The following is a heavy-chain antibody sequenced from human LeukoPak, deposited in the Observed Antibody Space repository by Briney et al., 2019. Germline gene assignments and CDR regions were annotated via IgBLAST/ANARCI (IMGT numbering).Heavy chain of an antibody. Sequence: SVKVSCKASGGTFSSYAISWVRQAPGQGLEWMGGIIPIFGTANYAQKFQGRVTITTDESTSTAYMELSSLRSEDTAVYYCARGVREVATISYYFDYWGQGTLVTVSS. CDR3: ARGVREVATISYYFDY. CDR1: GGTFSSYA. J-gene: IGHJ4*02. CDR2: IIPIFGTA. D-gene: IGHD5-24*01. V-gene: IGHV1-69*05.